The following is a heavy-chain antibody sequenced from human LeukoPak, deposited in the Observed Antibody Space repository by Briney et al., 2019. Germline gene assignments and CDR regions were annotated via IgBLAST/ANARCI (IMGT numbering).Heavy chain of an antibody. Sequence: GGSLRLSCAASGFTFSSYWMSWVRQAPGKGLEWVANIKQDGSEKYYVDSVKGRFTISRDNAKNSLYLQMNSLRAEDTAVYYCARVYRSYSFYAFDIWGQGTMVTVSS. D-gene: IGHD1-14*01. CDR2: IKQDGSEK. J-gene: IGHJ3*02. CDR1: GFTFSSYW. CDR3: ARVYRSYSFYAFDI. V-gene: IGHV3-7*01.